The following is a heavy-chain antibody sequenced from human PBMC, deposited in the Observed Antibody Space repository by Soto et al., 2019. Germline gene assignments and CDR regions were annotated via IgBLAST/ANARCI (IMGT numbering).Heavy chain of an antibody. CDR1: GGSISGAGYY. V-gene: IGHV4-31*03. Sequence: QVQLQESGPGLVKPSQTLSLTCTVSGGSISGAGYYWTWIRQYPGRGLEWIGYIYYNGSTYYNPSLKSRLTISVATSNKQFSLNLKSVTAADTATYYCARVRNSGWSNIWGQGTTVTVSS. D-gene: IGHD6-13*01. CDR2: IYYNGST. J-gene: IGHJ3*02. CDR3: ARVRNSGWSNI.